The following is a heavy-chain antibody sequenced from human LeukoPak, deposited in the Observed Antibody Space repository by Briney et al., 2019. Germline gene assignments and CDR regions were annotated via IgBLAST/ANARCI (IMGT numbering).Heavy chain of an antibody. CDR3: ARVAGWHWFDP. J-gene: IGHJ5*02. D-gene: IGHD6-19*01. V-gene: IGHV3-23*01. CDR1: GFTFSSYD. Sequence: GGSLRLSCAASGFTFSSYDMTWVRQAPGRGLKWVSSIRPSGDNTYYGDSVKGRFTVSRDNSKNTVYLEMNNMRVDDTAVYYCARVAGWHWFDPWGQGTLVTVSS. CDR2: IRPSGDNT.